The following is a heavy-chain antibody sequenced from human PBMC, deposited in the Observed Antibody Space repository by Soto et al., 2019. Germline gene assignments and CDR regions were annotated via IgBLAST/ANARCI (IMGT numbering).Heavy chain of an antibody. CDR3: ARGRALYGDYAWESEDYYYMDV. D-gene: IGHD4-17*01. CDR1: GGSISSSSYY. J-gene: IGHJ6*03. V-gene: IGHV4-39*01. Sequence: SETLSLTCTVSGGSISSSSYYWGWIRQPPGKGLEWIGSIYYSGSTYYNPSLKSRVTISVDTSKNQFSLKLSSVTAADTAVYYCARGRALYGDYAWESEDYYYMDVWGKGTTVTVSS. CDR2: IYYSGST.